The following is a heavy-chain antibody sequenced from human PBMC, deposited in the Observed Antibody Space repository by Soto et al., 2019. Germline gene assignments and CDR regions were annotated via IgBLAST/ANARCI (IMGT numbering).Heavy chain of an antibody. CDR2: IWYDGSNT. D-gene: IGHD6-19*01. Sequence: PGGSLRLSCVASGFFLRDFGMHWVRQAPGKGLEWVSVIWYDGSNTYQGESVKGRFTMSRDISKNTLYLQMDSLRPEDTAVYYCAIAMAGKWPPFDYCGHGTLVTVSS. J-gene: IGHJ4*01. V-gene: IGHV3-33*01. CDR3: AIAMAGKWPPFDY. CDR1: GFFLRDFG.